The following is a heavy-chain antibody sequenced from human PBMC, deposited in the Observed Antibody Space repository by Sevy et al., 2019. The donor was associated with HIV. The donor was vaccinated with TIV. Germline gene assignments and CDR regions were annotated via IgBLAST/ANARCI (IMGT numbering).Heavy chain of an antibody. CDR1: GLRVTANY. D-gene: IGHD3-10*01. CDR2: TYSGGAT. V-gene: IGHV3-53*01. Sequence: GGSLRLSCAASGLRVTANYLSWVRQAPGKGLEWVSITYSGGATDYSDSVKGRVTISRDNSKNTLYLQMNSLRAEDTAVYFCARSYRGVKAYYFVYWGQGALVTDSS. J-gene: IGHJ4*02. CDR3: ARSYRGVKAYYFVY.